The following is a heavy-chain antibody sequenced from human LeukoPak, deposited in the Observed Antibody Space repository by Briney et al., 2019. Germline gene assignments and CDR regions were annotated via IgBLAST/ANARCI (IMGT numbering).Heavy chain of an antibody. Sequence: SETLSLTCTVSGGSISSSSYYWGWIRQPPGKGLEWIGSIYYSGSTYYNPSLKSRVTISVDTSKNQFSLKLSSVTAADTAVYYCARGMIMFGGVINYYYYMDVWGKGTTVTVSS. D-gene: IGHD3-16*01. V-gene: IGHV4-39*07. CDR2: IYYSGST. CDR3: ARGMIMFGGVINYYYYMDV. J-gene: IGHJ6*03. CDR1: GGSISSSSYY.